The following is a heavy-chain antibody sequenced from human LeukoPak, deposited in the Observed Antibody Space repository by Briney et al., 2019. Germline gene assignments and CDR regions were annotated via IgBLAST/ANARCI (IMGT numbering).Heavy chain of an antibody. V-gene: IGHV3-23*01. J-gene: IGHJ4*01. CDR1: GFIFSNYA. CDR3: AKWGDYDISNGYCDSDY. D-gene: IGHD3-9*01. Sequence: GGSLRLSCAASGFIFSNYAMSWVRQALGKGLEWVSAIGGRDGGTYYADSVKGRFTVSRDDPKNTLYLQMNTLRGEDTAVYYCAKWGDYDISNGYCDSDYWGHGTLVTASS. CDR2: IGGRDGGT.